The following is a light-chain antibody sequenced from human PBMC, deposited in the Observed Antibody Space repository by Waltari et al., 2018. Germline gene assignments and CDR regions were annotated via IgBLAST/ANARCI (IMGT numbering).Light chain of an antibody. Sequence: QLVLTQSPSASASLGASVKLTCTLSSGHSNYAIVWPQQQPEKGPRYLLKLNSDGTHNKGDGIPDRFSGPSSGAERYLTISSLQAEDEADYYCQTWGTGIRVFGGGTKLTVL. J-gene: IGLJ3*02. V-gene: IGLV4-69*01. CDR1: SGHSNYA. CDR2: LNSDGTH. CDR3: QTWGTGIRV.